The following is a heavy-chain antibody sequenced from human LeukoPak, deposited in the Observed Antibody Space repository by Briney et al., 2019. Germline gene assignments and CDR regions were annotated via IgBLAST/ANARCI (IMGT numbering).Heavy chain of an antibody. D-gene: IGHD4-23*01. Sequence: PGGSLRLSCAASGFTVSSNYMSWVRQAPGKGLEWVSVIYSGGSTYYADSVKGRFTISRDNSKNTLYLQMNSLRAEDTAVYYCARGGYSPTFDAFDIRGQGTMVTVSS. CDR1: GFTVSSNY. V-gene: IGHV3-53*01. J-gene: IGHJ3*02. CDR3: ARGGYSPTFDAFDI. CDR2: IYSGGST.